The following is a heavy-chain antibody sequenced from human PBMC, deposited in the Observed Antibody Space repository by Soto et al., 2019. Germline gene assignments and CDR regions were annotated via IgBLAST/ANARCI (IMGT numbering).Heavy chain of an antibody. J-gene: IGHJ4*02. CDR1: GVIFSNFG. D-gene: IGHD1-26*01. CDR3: AGFYVAAGAAPLEY. V-gene: IGHV3-33*01. CDR2: IWHDGSNK. Sequence: LRLSCAASGVIFSNFGMHWVRQAPGKGLEWVGIIWHDGSNKYYADSVEGRFTISRDNSKNTVYLQMNSLRGEDTGIYYCAGFYVAAGAAPLEYWGQGTLVTVSS.